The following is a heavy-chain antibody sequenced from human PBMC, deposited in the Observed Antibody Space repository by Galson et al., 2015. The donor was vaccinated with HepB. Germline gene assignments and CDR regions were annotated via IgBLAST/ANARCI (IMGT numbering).Heavy chain of an antibody. Sequence: SLRLSCAASEFIFSIYWMNLVRQAPGKGLAWVANIKEDGSEKNYVDSVRGRFSISRDNAKNSLYLQMNSLRAEDTAVYYCATTLFGSGAYWTFEIWGQGTLVTVSS. J-gene: IGHJ3*02. V-gene: IGHV3-7*02. D-gene: IGHD4/OR15-4a*01. CDR2: IKEDGSEK. CDR3: ATTLFGSGAYWTFEI. CDR1: EFIFSIYW.